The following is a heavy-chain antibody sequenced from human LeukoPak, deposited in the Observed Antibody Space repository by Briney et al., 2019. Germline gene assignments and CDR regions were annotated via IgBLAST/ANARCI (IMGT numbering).Heavy chain of an antibody. CDR1: SGSISSSSYY. D-gene: IGHD3-3*01. Sequence: SETLSLTCTISSGSISSSSYYWGWIRQPPGKGLEWIGSIYYTGNTYYNPSLKSRVTISVDTSKKQWSLRLSSLTAADTAVYYCARLWSGYRPPDYWGQGTLVTVSS. V-gene: IGHV4-39*01. J-gene: IGHJ4*02. CDR3: ARLWSGYRPPDY. CDR2: IYYTGNT.